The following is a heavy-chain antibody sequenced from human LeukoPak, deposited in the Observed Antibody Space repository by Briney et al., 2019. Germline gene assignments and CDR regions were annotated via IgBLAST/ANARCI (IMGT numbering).Heavy chain of an antibody. V-gene: IGHV3-23*01. D-gene: IGHD3-10*01. CDR2: ISGSGGRT. CDR3: AKVTYGSGTYGAFDY. Sequence: PGGSLRLSCAAPGFTFSSYDMSWVRLAPGKGLEWVSGISGSGGRTYYADSVKGRFTISRDNSKNTLYLQMNSLRAEDTAVYYCAKVTYGSGTYGAFDYWGQGTLVTVSS. CDR1: GFTFSSYD. J-gene: IGHJ4*02.